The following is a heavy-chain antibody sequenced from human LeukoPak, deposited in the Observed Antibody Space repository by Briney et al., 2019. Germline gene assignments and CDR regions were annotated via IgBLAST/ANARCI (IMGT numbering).Heavy chain of an antibody. CDR2: ISSSGSTI. Sequence: GGSLRLSCAASGFTFSDYYMSWIRQAPGKGLEWVSYISSSGSTIYYADSVKGRFTISRDNAKHSLYLQMNSLRAEDTAVYYCARQSIAAAGIVDYWGQGTLVTVSS. J-gene: IGHJ4*02. CDR3: ARQSIAAAGIVDY. D-gene: IGHD6-13*01. V-gene: IGHV3-11*01. CDR1: GFTFSDYY.